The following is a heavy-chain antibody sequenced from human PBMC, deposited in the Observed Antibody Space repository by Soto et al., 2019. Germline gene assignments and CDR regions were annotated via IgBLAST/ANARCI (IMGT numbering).Heavy chain of an antibody. CDR1: GGTFSSYT. J-gene: IGHJ5*02. CDR3: GREAYGDYFWFDP. CDR2: IIPILGIA. D-gene: IGHD4-17*01. Sequence: QVQLVQSGAAVKKPGSSVKVSCKASGGTFSSYTISWVRQAPGQGLEWVGRIIPILGIANYAQKFQGRVTITADKSTSTAYMELSSLRCKDTAVYYCGREAYGDYFWFDPWGQGTTVTVSS. V-gene: IGHV1-69*08.